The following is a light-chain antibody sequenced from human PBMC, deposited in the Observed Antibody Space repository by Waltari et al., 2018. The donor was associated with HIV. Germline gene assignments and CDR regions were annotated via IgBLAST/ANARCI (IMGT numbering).Light chain of an antibody. CDR3: QQYFSYPRT. J-gene: IGKJ3*01. V-gene: IGKV1-8*01. CDR2: YAS. CDR1: QFIDND. Sequence: AIQVTQSPSSVAAFIGDSVTITCRASQFIDNDLAWYQQKPNMAPKVVIYYASVLKRGVPSRFSGSKSGMDFTLTSSGVQPEDFATYYCQQYFSYPRTFGPGTKVEVK.